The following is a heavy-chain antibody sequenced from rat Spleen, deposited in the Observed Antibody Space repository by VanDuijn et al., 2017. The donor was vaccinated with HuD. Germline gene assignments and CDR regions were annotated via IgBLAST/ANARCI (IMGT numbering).Heavy chain of an antibody. J-gene: IGHJ2*01. CDR1: GFTFSTAW. CDR2: IKAKSNNYAT. V-gene: IGHV6-6*01. D-gene: IGHD1-12*03. Sequence: EVQVLESGGGLVQPGNSLKLSCATSGFTFSTAWMYWYRQFPEKRLEWVARIKAKSNNYATDYTESVKGRFTISRDDYKSSIYLQMNNLKEEDTAIYYCACDYLYYYDGYYQPHFDYWGQGVMVTVSS. CDR3: ACDYLYYYDGYYQPHFDY.